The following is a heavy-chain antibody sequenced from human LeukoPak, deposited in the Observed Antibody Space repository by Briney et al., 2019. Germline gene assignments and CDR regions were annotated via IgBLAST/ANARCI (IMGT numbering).Heavy chain of an antibody. CDR3: ARDGPIVGATNFDY. D-gene: IGHD1-26*01. V-gene: IGHV1-18*01. J-gene: IGHJ4*02. CDR2: ISAYNGNT. CDR1: GYTFTSYG. Sequence: ASVKVSCKASGYTFTSYGISWVRLAPGQGLEWMGWISAYNGNTNYAQKLQGRVTMTTDTSTSTAYMELRSLSSDDTAVYYCARDGPIVGATNFDYWGQGTLVTVSS.